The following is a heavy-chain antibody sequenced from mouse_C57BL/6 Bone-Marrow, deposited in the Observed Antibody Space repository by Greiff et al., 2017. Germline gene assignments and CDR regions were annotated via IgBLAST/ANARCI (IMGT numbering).Heavy chain of an antibody. CDR2: INPSTGGT. Sequence: VQLQQSGPELVKPGASVKISCKASGYSFTGYYMNWVKQSPEKSLEWIGEINPSTGGTTYNQKFKAKATLTVDKSSSTAYMQLKSLTSEDSAVXYFARAGDYSNYVNYWGQGTTLTVSS. V-gene: IGHV1-42*01. D-gene: IGHD2-5*01. CDR3: ARAGDYSNYVNY. J-gene: IGHJ2*01. CDR1: GYSFTGYY.